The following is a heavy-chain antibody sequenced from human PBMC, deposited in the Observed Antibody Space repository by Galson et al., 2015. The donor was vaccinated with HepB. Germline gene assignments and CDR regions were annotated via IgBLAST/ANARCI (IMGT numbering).Heavy chain of an antibody. D-gene: IGHD1-26*01. CDR1: GFTFSSYS. CDR3: ARVPSGWSYYFDY. Sequence: SLRLSCPASGFTFSSYSMHWVAQAPGKGLEWVSSISSSSSYIYYADAVKGRFTISRDNAKNSLYLQMNSLRAEDTAVYYCARVPSGWSYYFDYWGQGTLVTVSS. V-gene: IGHV3-21*01. J-gene: IGHJ4*02. CDR2: ISSSSSYI.